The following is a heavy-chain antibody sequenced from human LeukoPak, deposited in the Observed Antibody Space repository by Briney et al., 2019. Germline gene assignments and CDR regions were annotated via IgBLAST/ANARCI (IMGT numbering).Heavy chain of an antibody. Sequence: SETLSLTCTVSGGSISSYYWSWIRQPAGKGLEWIGRIYTSGSTNYNPSLKSRVTMSVDTSKNQFSLKLSSVTAADTAVYYCARDRYSXSWXXWXDXXXQXXLV. CDR1: GGSISSYY. J-gene: IGHJ5*02. V-gene: IGHV4-4*07. CDR2: IYTSGST. CDR3: ARDRYSXSWXXWXDX. D-gene: IGHD6-13*01.